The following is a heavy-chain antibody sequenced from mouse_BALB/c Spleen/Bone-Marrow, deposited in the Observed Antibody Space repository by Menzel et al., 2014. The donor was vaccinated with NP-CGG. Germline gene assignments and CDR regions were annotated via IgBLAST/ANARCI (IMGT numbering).Heavy chain of an antibody. CDR1: GFNIKDTY. CDR2: IDPANGNT. V-gene: IGHV14-3*02. CDR3: ANYYYGYYFDF. D-gene: IGHD1-1*01. Sequence: VQLQQPGAELVKPGASVKLSCTASGFNIKDTYMHWVKRRPEQGLEWIGRIDPANGNTKYDPKFQDKATITADTSSNTAYLQLSSLTSEDTAVYYCANYYYGYYFDFWGQGTTLTVSS. J-gene: IGHJ2*01.